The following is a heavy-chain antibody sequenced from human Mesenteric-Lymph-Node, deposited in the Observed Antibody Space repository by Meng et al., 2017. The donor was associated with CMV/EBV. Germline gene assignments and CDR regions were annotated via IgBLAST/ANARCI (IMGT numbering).Heavy chain of an antibody. D-gene: IGHD3-9*01. CDR2: INGGDDST. J-gene: IGHJ4*02. CDR3: ATGRDYDILTGYYKDY. CDR1: GFIFSNYA. V-gene: IGHV3-23*01. Sequence: GESLKISCAASGFIFSNYAMTWVRQAPGKGLEWVSAINGGDDSTYYADSVKGRFTISRDNSKNTLYLQMNSLRAEDTAVYYCATGRDYDILTGYYKDYWGQGTLVTVSS.